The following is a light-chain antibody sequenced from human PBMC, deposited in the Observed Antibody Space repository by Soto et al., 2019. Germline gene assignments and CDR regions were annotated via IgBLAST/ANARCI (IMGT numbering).Light chain of an antibody. CDR1: QSISTW. CDR3: QQYNSYSPAT. V-gene: IGKV1-5*01. CDR2: DAS. Sequence: DIQMTQSPSTLSASMGDRVTITCRASQSISTWLAWYQQKPGKAPKLLVYDASSLESGVPSRFSGSGSGTEFTLTTSSLHPDDFATYYCQQYNSYSPATFGQGTK. J-gene: IGKJ1*01.